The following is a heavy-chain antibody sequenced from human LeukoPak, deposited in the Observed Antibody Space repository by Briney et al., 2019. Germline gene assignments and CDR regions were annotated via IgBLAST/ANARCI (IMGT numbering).Heavy chain of an antibody. CDR3: ARGTGDPQRFDP. D-gene: IGHD4-17*01. Sequence: GGSLRLSCAASGFTFSSYSMNWVRQAPGKGLEWVSSISTSSTYIYYADSVKGRFTISRDNAKNSLYLQMNSLRDEDTAVYYCARGTGDPQRFDPWGQGTLVTVSS. CDR1: GFTFSSYS. CDR2: ISTSSTYI. V-gene: IGHV3-21*01. J-gene: IGHJ5*02.